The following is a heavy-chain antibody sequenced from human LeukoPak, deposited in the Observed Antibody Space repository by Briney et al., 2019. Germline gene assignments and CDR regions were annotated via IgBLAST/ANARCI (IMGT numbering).Heavy chain of an antibody. Sequence: PSETLSLTCTVSGGSISSSSYYWGWIRQPPGKGLEWIGSIYYSGSTNYNPSLKSRVTISVDTSKNQFSLKLSSVTAADTAVYYCARSYYDSSGFLIWGQGTMVTVSS. V-gene: IGHV4-39*07. J-gene: IGHJ3*02. D-gene: IGHD3-22*01. CDR2: IYYSGST. CDR3: ARSYYDSSGFLI. CDR1: GGSISSSSYY.